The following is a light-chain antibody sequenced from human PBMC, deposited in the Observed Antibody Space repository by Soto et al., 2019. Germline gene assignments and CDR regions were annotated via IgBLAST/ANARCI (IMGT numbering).Light chain of an antibody. CDR2: GNS. J-gene: IGLJ1*01. CDR3: QSYDSSLSGV. CDR1: SSNIGAGYD. V-gene: IGLV1-40*01. Sequence: VLTQPPSVSGAPGQRVTISCTGSSSNIGAGYDVHWYQQLPGTAPKLLIYGNSNRPSGVPDRFSGSKSGTSASLAITGLQAEDEADYYCQSYDSSLSGVFGTGTKVTVL.